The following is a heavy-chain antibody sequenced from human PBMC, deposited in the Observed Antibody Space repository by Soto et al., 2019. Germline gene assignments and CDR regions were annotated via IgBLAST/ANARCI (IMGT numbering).Heavy chain of an antibody. V-gene: IGHV3-21*01. CDR3: ARESEDLTSNFDY. CDR1: GFTFTRYS. Sequence: AGGSLRLSCAASGFTFTRYSMNWVRQAPGKGLEWVSSISSTTNYIYYGDSMKGRFNISRDNAKNSLYLEMNSLRAEDTAVYYSARESEDLTSNFDYWGQGTLVTVSS. J-gene: IGHJ4*02. CDR2: ISSTTNYI.